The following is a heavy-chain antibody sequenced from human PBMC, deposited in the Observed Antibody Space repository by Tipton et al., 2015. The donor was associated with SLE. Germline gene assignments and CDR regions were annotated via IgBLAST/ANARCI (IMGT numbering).Heavy chain of an antibody. CDR2: ISSGGGST. CDR3: AKDPGVVPIHYMAV. Sequence: SLRLSCSASGFSFSNSAMNWVRQAPGKGLEWVSSISSGGGSTYYADPVKGRFTISRNNSKNTLYLHMNSLRAEDTAVYYCAKDPGVVPIHYMAVWGKGTTVTISS. J-gene: IGHJ6*03. D-gene: IGHD2-15*01. V-gene: IGHV3-23*01. CDR1: GFSFSNSA.